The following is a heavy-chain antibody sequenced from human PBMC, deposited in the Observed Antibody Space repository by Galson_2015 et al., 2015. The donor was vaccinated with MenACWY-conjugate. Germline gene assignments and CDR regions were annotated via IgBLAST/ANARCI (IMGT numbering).Heavy chain of an antibody. V-gene: IGHV3-23*01. Sequence: SLRLSCAASGFTFNRHSMSWGRQAPGKGLEWVSTISGSGDGTYYADPEKGRFATSRDNSKNKLYLQVNSLRAEDTAVYYCMREVYYFGSLGLFDPWGQGTLVTVSS. D-gene: IGHD3-10*01. J-gene: IGHJ5*02. CDR1: GFTFNRHS. CDR3: MREVYYFGSLGLFDP. CDR2: ISGSGDGT.